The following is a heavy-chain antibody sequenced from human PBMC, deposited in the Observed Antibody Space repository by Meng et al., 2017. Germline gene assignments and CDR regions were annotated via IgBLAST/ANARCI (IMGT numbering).Heavy chain of an antibody. D-gene: IGHD6-13*01. CDR3: ARDEDISAAGKLFGDY. J-gene: IGHJ4*02. V-gene: IGHV1-2*06. CDR1: GSTFAAYW. Sequence: QVQLVHSGPEGKKPGASVKLSCKPSGSTFAAYWIHWLRQAPGQGLEWMGRIDPNNDHTQYAQNFQGRVTMTSDTSISTVYMELNGLRSDDTAVYYCARDEDISAAGKLFGDYWGQGTLVTVSS. CDR2: IDPNNDHT.